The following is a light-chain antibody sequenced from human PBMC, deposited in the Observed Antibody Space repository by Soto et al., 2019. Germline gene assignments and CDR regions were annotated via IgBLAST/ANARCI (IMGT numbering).Light chain of an antibody. V-gene: IGKV3-11*01. CDR1: RSVDSY. CDR3: QQRINWPTT. Sequence: EIVLTQSPATLSLSPGEGATLSCRASRSVDSYLAWYQQKPGQAPRLLIYDASNRATGIPPRFSGSGSGTDFTLTISSLEPEDFAVYYCQQRINWPTTFGGGTKVDIK. J-gene: IGKJ4*01. CDR2: DAS.